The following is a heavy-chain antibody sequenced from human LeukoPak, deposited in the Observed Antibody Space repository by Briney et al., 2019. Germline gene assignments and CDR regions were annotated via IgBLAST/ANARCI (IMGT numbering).Heavy chain of an antibody. CDR2: IYYSGST. D-gene: IGHD1-1*01. CDR1: GGSISSSSYY. CDR3: ARPGRRTTGTTSGEFDP. Sequence: SETLSLTCTVSGGSISSSSYYWGWIRQPPGKGLEWIGSIYYSGSTYYNPSLKSRVTISVDMSKNQFSLKLSSVTAADTAVYYCARPGRRTTGTTSGEFDPWGQGTLVTVSS. J-gene: IGHJ5*02. V-gene: IGHV4-39*01.